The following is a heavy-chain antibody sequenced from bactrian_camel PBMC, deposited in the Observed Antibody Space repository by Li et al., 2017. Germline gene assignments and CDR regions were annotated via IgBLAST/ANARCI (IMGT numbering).Heavy chain of an antibody. CDR1: GYTYSSNC. CDR2: IYTGGGST. V-gene: IGHV3S1*01. D-gene: IGHD4*01. J-gene: IGHJ4*01. Sequence: HVQLVESGGGSVQAGGSLRLSCAASGYTYSSNCMGWFRQAPGKEREGVAAIYTGGGSTYCADSVRGRSTMSRDNAKNTVYLQLNSLKTEDMAVYYCGFMDPYTWYRDYGAGQGTQVTVS.